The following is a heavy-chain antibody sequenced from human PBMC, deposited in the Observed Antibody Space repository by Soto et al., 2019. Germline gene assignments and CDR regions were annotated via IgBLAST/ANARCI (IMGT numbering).Heavy chain of an antibody. J-gene: IGHJ5*02. CDR3: ARDKGAYCGGDCYSTWLDP. V-gene: IGHV1-3*01. CDR2: SNADNGNT. CDR1: GYGFTSYA. Sequence: ASVNVSCKASGYGFTSYARRWVRKAPGQRLEWMGWSNADNGNTNYSQKLQGRVTITTDTSTSTAYMELRSLRSDDTAVYYCARDKGAYCGGDCYSTWLDPWGQGTLVTVSS. D-gene: IGHD2-21*02.